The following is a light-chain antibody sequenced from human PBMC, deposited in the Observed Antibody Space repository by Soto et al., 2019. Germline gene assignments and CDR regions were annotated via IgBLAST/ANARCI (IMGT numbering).Light chain of an antibody. Sequence: QSALTQPASVSGSPGQSITISCTGTSSDVGSYNLVSWYQQHPGKAPKLMIYEVSKRPSGVSNRFSGSKSGNTASLRISGLQAEDEADYYCCSYAGSSSYVFGTGTKLTVL. J-gene: IGLJ1*01. CDR1: SSDVGSYNL. CDR3: CSYAGSSSYV. CDR2: EVS. V-gene: IGLV2-23*02.